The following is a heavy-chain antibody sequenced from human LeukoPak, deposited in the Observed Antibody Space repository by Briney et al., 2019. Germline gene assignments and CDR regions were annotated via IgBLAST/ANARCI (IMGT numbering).Heavy chain of an antibody. Sequence: SETLSLTCSVSGGSISSNYWSWIRQPPGKGLEWVGYIYYSGSTNYNPSLKSRVTISVDTSKTQFSLKLSSVTAADTAVYYCARSRGYFEYWGQGTLVTVSS. CDR2: IYYSGST. J-gene: IGHJ4*02. CDR1: GGSISSNY. V-gene: IGHV4-59*01. D-gene: IGHD1-26*01. CDR3: ARSRGYFEY.